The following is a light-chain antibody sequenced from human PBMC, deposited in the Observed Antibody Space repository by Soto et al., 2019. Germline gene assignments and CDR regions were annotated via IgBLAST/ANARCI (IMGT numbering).Light chain of an antibody. CDR1: QSVSSN. Sequence: EIVMTQSPATLSVSPGERATLSCRASQSVSSNLAWYQQKPGQAPRLLIYGASTRVTGIPARFSGSGFGTEFPLTINSLQSQDFAVYFCQQYNNWPPNTFGLGTKLEIK. CDR3: QQYNNWPPNT. CDR2: GAS. V-gene: IGKV3-15*01. J-gene: IGKJ2*01.